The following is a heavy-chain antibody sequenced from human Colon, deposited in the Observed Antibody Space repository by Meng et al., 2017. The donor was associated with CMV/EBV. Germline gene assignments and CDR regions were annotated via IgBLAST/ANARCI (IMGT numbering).Heavy chain of an antibody. CDR3: AKDLSSFASLPMDF. Sequence: GESLKISCEASGFTFSGFAMTWVRQAPGKGPEWVSTISGNGANTFYADSVKGRFSISRDNAKNSLYLQMNSLRLEDTALYYCAKDLSSFASLPMDFWGQGTPVTVSS. V-gene: IGHV3-23*01. CDR1: GFTFSGFA. D-gene: IGHD2-15*01. J-gene: IGHJ4*02. CDR2: ISGNGANT.